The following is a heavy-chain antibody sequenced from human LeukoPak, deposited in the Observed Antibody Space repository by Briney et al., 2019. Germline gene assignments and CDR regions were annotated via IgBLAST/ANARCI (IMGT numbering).Heavy chain of an antibody. D-gene: IGHD3-3*01. CDR2: IIPIFGTA. CDR1: GGTFSSHA. V-gene: IGHV1-69*13. J-gene: IGHJ4*02. CDR3: ARQAVDSEWFLRY. Sequence: GASVKVSCKASGGTFSSHAITWVRQAPGQGLEWMGGIIPIFGTANYAQKFQGRVAITADESTSTAYMELSSLRSEDTAVYYCARQAVDSEWFLRYWGQGTLVTVSS.